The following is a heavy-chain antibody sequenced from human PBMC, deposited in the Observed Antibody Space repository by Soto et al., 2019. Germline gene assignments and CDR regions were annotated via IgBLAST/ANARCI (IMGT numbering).Heavy chain of an antibody. CDR3: ARPGYSNYGPGVDV. CDR1: RFTFSVYW. CDR2: IDSDGSTT. D-gene: IGHD4-4*01. Sequence: EVQLVESGGGLVQPGGSLRLSCAASRFTFSVYWMHWVRQAPGKGLVWVSRIDSDGSTTSYADSVKGRFTISRDNAKSTLYLQMNSLRAEDTAVYYCARPGYSNYGPGVDVWGQGTTVTVSS. V-gene: IGHV3-74*01. J-gene: IGHJ6*02.